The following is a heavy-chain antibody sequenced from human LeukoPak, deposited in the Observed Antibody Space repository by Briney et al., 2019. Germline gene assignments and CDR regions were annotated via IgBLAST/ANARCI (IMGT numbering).Heavy chain of an antibody. CDR3: ARGANRNYFDY. Sequence: SETLSLTCAVYGGSFSGYYWSWIRQPPGKGLEWIGEINHSGSTNYNPSLKSRVTISVDTSKNQFSLKLSSVTAADTAVYYCARGANRNYFDYWGQGTPVTVSS. CDR2: INHSGST. CDR1: GGSFSGYY. J-gene: IGHJ4*02. V-gene: IGHV4-34*01. D-gene: IGHD2-8*01.